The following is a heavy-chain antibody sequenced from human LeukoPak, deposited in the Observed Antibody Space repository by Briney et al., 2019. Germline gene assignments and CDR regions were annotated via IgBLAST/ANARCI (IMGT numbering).Heavy chain of an antibody. D-gene: IGHD5-12*01. CDR2: ISPGGPT. Sequence: PGGSLRLSCAASGFTFSSYAMSWVRQAPGKGLEGVSVISPGGPTYYADSVKGRFSISRDDSKNTFYLQMINLRAEDTAVYYCAKDGAWLRFDDWGQGILVTVSS. CDR3: AKDGAWLRFDD. J-gene: IGHJ4*02. CDR1: GFTFSSYA. V-gene: IGHV3-23*01.